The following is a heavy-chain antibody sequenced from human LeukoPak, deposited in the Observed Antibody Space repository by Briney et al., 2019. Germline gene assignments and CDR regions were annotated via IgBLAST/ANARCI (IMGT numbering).Heavy chain of an antibody. CDR3: ARQGGANSGRYSGGLDI. CDR1: GYSFTSYW. J-gene: IGHJ3*02. D-gene: IGHD1-26*01. V-gene: IGHV5-51*01. Sequence: GESLKISCKGSGYSFTSYWIGWVRQMPGKGLEWMGIIYPGDSDTKYSPSFEGQVTISAEKSISTAYLQWSSLKASDTAIYYCARQGGANSGRYSGGLDIWGQGTMVTVSS. CDR2: IYPGDSDT.